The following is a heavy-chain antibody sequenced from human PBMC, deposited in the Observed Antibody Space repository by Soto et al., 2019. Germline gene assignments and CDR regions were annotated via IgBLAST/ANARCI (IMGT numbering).Heavy chain of an antibody. V-gene: IGHV4-59*06. Sequence: PSETLSLTCTVSGGSISSYYWSWIRQHPGKGLEWIGYIYYSGSTYYNPSLKSRVSISVDTSKNQFSLKLSSVTAADTAVYYCALRLGDPGRFYFDYWGQGTLVTVSS. D-gene: IGHD3-16*01. CDR3: ALRLGDPGRFYFDY. CDR2: IYYSGST. CDR1: GGSISSYY. J-gene: IGHJ4*02.